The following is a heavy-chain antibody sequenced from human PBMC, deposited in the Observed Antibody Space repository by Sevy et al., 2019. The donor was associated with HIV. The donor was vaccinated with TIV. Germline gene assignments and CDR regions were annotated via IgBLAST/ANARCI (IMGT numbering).Heavy chain of an antibody. CDR2: IAAYNGNT. Sequence: ASVKVSCKASGYPFTIFYINWERQAPGQGLEWMGWIAAYNGNTTYAHKLQDRLTMTTDKATTTAEMELRGLTSDDTALYYFARGLAPDTDPSSLDYWAQGTLVTV. CDR3: ARGLAPDTDPSSLDY. V-gene: IGHV1-18*01. J-gene: IGHJ4*02. CDR1: GYPFTIFY. D-gene: IGHD2-8*02.